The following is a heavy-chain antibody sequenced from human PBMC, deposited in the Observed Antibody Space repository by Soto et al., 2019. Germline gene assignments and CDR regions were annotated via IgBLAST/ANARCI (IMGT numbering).Heavy chain of an antibody. J-gene: IGHJ4*02. CDR1: GFTFSSYG. Sequence: GGSLRLSCAASGFTFSSYGMHWVRQAPGKGLEWVAVISYDGSNKYYADSVKGRFTISRDNSKNTLYLQMNSLRAEDTAVYYCAKDRKDGYNYPSYWGQGTLVTVS. D-gene: IGHD5-12*01. V-gene: IGHV3-30*18. CDR2: ISYDGSNK. CDR3: AKDRKDGYNYPSY.